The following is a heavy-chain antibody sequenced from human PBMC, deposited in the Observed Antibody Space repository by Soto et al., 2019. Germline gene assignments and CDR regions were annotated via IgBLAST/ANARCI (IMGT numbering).Heavy chain of an antibody. V-gene: IGHV4-39*01. D-gene: IGHD2-2*01. J-gene: IGHJ5*02. CDR2: IYYSGST. Sequence: PSVTLSLTWTVSGGSIVSSSYYCVWIRKPPGKGLEWIGSIYYSGSTYYNPSLKSRVTISVDTSKNQFSLKLSSVTAADTAVYYCARRERVPAAMQSFPWFDPWGQGTLVTVSS. CDR1: GGSIVSSSYY. CDR3: ARRERVPAAMQSFPWFDP.